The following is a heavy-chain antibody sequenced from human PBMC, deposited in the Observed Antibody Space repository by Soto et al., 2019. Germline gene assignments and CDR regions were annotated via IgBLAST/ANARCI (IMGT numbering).Heavy chain of an antibody. J-gene: IGHJ6*02. CDR3: ARGRPGIAAAGYYYYGMDV. Sequence: SVKVSCKASGGTFSSYAISWVRQAPGQGLEWMGGIIPIFGTANYAQKFQGRVTITADESTSTAYMELSSLRSEDTAVYYCARGRPGIAAAGYYYYGMDVWGQGTTVTAP. CDR2: IIPIFGTA. V-gene: IGHV1-69*13. CDR1: GGTFSSYA. D-gene: IGHD6-13*01.